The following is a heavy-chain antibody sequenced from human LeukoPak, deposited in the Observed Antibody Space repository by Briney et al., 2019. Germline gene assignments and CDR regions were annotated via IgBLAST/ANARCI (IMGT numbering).Heavy chain of an antibody. D-gene: IGHD2-2*01. Sequence: ASVKVSCKASGYTFTSYYMHWVRQAPGQGLEWMGIINPSGGSTSYAQKFQGRVTMTRDTSTSTVYMELSSLRSEDTAVYYCARDAGCSSTSCYAWFDPWGQGTLVTVSS. CDR2: INPSGGST. J-gene: IGHJ5*02. CDR1: GYTFTSYY. V-gene: IGHV1-46*01. CDR3: ARDAGCSSTSCYAWFDP.